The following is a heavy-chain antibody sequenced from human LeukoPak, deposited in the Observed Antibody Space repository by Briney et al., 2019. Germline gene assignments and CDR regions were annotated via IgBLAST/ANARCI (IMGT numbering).Heavy chain of an antibody. J-gene: IGHJ4*02. Sequence: PGGSLRLSCAASEFTFSNYALHWVRQAPGKGLQWVAVISYDGNTIHYADSVKGRFIISRDTSKNTLYLQMNSLRAEDTAVYYCARSGGLQKFDYWGQGTQVTVSS. V-gene: IGHV3-30-3*01. CDR3: ARSGGLQKFDY. CDR1: EFTFSNYA. D-gene: IGHD4-11*01. CDR2: ISYDGNTI.